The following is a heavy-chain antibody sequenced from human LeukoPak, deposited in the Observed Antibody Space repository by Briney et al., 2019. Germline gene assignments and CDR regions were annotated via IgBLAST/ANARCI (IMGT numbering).Heavy chain of an antibody. CDR2: INPSGGST. CDR1: GYTFTSYY. Sequence: GASVKVSCKASGYTFTSYYMHWVRQAPGQGLEWMGIINPSGGSTSYAQKFQGRVTMTRDTSISTAYMELSRLRSDDTAVYYCARLTLSSGLYYFDYWGQGTLVTVSS. J-gene: IGHJ4*02. V-gene: IGHV1-46*01. D-gene: IGHD6-6*01. CDR3: ARLTLSSGLYYFDY.